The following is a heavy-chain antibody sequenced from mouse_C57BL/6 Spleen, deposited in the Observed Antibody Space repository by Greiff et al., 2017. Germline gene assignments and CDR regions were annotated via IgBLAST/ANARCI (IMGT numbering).Heavy chain of an antibody. CDR3: AKLYYGSSYPFDY. Sequence: QVQLQQPGAELVKPGASVKVSCKASGYTFTSYWMHWVKQRPGQGLEWIGRIHPSDSDTNYNQKFKGKATLTVDKSSSTAYMQRSSLTSEDSAVYYCAKLYYGSSYPFDYWGQGTTLTVSS. D-gene: IGHD1-1*01. J-gene: IGHJ2*01. CDR1: GYTFTSYW. CDR2: IHPSDSDT. V-gene: IGHV1-74*01.